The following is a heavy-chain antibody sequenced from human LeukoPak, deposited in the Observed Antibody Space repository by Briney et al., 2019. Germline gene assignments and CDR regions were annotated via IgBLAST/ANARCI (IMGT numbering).Heavy chain of an antibody. J-gene: IGHJ6*04. V-gene: IGHV3-30*01. D-gene: IGHD6-13*01. CDR3: ARDIGVAAAGRAQGPDV. CDR1: GFTFSSYA. CDR2: ISYDGSNK. Sequence: PGGSLRLSCAASGFTFSSYAMHWVRQAPGKGLEWVAVISYDGSNKYYADSVKGRFTISRDNSKNMLYLQMNSLRAEDTAVYYCARDIGVAAAGRAQGPDVWGKGTTVTVSS.